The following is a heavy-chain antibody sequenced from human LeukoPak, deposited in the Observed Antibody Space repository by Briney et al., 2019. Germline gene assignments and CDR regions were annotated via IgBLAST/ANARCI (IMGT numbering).Heavy chain of an antibody. V-gene: IGHV3-48*03. CDR1: GFTFSSYE. D-gene: IGHD3-10*02. CDR3: AELGITMIGGV. J-gene: IGHJ6*04. Sequence: GGSLRLSCAASGFTFSSYEMNWVRQAPGKGLEWVSYISSSGSTIYYADSVKGRFTISRDNAKNSLYLQMNSLRAEDTAVYYCAELGITMIGGVWGKGTPVTVSS. CDR2: ISSSGSTI.